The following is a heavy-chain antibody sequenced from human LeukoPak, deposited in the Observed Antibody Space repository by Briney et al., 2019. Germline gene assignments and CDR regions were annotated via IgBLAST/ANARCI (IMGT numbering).Heavy chain of an antibody. CDR3: ARARIDY. CDR2: IRYDGSDK. D-gene: IGHD1-14*01. J-gene: IGHJ4*02. Sequence: GGSLRLSCAASGFIFSSYGMHWVRQAPGKGLEWVAFIRYDGSDKYSADSVKGRFTISRDNAKNSLYLQMSSLRAEDTAVYYCARARIDYWGQGTLVTVSS. CDR1: GFIFSSYG. V-gene: IGHV3-30*02.